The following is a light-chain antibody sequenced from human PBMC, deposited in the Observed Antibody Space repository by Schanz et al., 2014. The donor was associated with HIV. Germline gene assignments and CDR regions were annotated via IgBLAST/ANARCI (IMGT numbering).Light chain of an antibody. CDR2: DVT. J-gene: IGLJ2*01. Sequence: QSALTQPASVSGSPGQSITISCTGTSSDIGGYNYLPWYQQHPGKAPKLIIYDVTSRPSGVSNRFSGSKSGSTASLTISGLQTEDEADYYCTSKRATTLLLGGGTKVTVL. V-gene: IGLV2-14*03. CDR1: SSDIGGYNY. CDR3: TSKRATTLL.